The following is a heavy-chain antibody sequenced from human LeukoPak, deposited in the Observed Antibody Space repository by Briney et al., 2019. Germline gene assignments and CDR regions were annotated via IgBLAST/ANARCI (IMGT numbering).Heavy chain of an antibody. CDR3: ARGRNTAMVVFDY. D-gene: IGHD5-18*01. Sequence: PSETLSLTCAVYGGSFSGYYWSWIRQPPGKGLEWIWEINHSGSTNYNPSLKSRVTISVDTSKNQFSLKLSSVTAADTAVYYCARGRNTAMVVFDYWGQGTLVTVSS. V-gene: IGHV4-34*01. CDR2: INHSGST. J-gene: IGHJ4*02. CDR1: GGSFSGYY.